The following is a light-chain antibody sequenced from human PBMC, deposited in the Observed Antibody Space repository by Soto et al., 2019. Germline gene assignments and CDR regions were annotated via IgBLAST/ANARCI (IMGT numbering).Light chain of an antibody. Sequence: QSVLTQPPSASGSPGQSVTISCTGTSSDVCGYNFVAWYQQHPGKAPKLMISEVSKRPSGVPDRFSGSKSGNTASLTVSGLQAEDEADYYCSSYAGSNIFVFGTGTKVTVL. CDR1: SSDVCGYNF. V-gene: IGLV2-8*01. CDR2: EVS. J-gene: IGLJ1*01. CDR3: SSYAGSNIFV.